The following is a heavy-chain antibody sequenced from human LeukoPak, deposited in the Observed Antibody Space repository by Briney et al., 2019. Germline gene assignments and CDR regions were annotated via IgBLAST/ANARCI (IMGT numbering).Heavy chain of an antibody. J-gene: IGHJ4*02. Sequence: ASVKVSCKASGYTFTGYYMHWVRQAPGQGLEWMGWINPNSGGTNYAQKFQGWVTMTRDPSISTAYMELSRLRSDDTAVYYCARVASGSYYNFDYWGQGTLVTVSS. CDR2: INPNSGGT. V-gene: IGHV1-2*04. CDR3: ARVASGSYYNFDY. D-gene: IGHD3-10*01. CDR1: GYTFTGYY.